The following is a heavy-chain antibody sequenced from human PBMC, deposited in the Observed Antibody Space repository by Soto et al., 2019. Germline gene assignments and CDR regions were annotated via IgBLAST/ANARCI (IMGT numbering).Heavy chain of an antibody. Sequence: QVQLVQSGAEVKKPGSSVKVSCKASGGTFSSYAISWVRQAPGQGLEWMGGIIPIFGTANYAQKFQGRVTITADESTSTAYKELSSLRSEDTAVYYCASGGIAAGTPPYDYWGQGTLVTVSS. CDR2: IIPIFGTA. J-gene: IGHJ4*02. V-gene: IGHV1-69*12. CDR1: GGTFSSYA. CDR3: ASGGIAAGTPPYDY. D-gene: IGHD6-13*01.